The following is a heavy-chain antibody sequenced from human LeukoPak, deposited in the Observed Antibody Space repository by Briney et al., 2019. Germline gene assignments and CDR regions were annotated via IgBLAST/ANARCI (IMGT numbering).Heavy chain of an antibody. J-gene: IGHJ6*03. CDR2: ISATSTYI. V-gene: IGHV3-21*01. Sequence: NPGGSLRLSCAASGFTFSSYTMSWVRQAPGKGLEWVSSISATSTYIYSADSVEGRFTISRDNAKNSLYLQMGSLRAEDTAVYYCVRAPCGGGSCYPHYQYYYMDVWGTGTTVTVSS. CDR3: VRAPCGGGSCYPHYQYYYMDV. CDR1: GFTFSSYT. D-gene: IGHD2-15*01.